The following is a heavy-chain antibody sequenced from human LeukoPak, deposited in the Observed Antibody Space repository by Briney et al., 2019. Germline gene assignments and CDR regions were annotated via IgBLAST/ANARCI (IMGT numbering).Heavy chain of an antibody. Sequence: SETLSLTCTVSGGSISSYYWSWIRQPPGKGLEWIGYIYYSGSTNYHPSLKSRVTMSVDTSKNQFSLNLISVTAADTAVYFCARGYGGDRSYYYYYMDVWGRGTTVTVSS. V-gene: IGHV4-59*01. CDR1: GGSISSYY. CDR3: ARGYGGDRSYYYYYMDV. D-gene: IGHD4-23*01. CDR2: IYYSGST. J-gene: IGHJ6*03.